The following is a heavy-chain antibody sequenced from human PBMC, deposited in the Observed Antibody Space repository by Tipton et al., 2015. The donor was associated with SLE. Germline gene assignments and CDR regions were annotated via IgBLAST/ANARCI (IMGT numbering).Heavy chain of an antibody. CDR3: ARIMFDYSSSWYRDY. J-gene: IGHJ4*02. Sequence: TLSLTCTVSGGSISSGGYFWSWIRQHPGKGLEWIGYIYSSGSSYSNPSLKSRVTISVDTSKNQFSLKLSSVTAADTAVYYCARIMFDYSSSWYRDYWGQGTLVTVSS. CDR2: IYSSGSS. CDR1: GGSISSGGYF. D-gene: IGHD6-13*01. V-gene: IGHV4-31*03.